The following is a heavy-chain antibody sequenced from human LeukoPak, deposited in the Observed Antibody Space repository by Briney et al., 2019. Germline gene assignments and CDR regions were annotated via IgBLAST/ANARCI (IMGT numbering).Heavy chain of an antibody. V-gene: IGHV3-21*01. CDR2: ISSRTYI. D-gene: IGHD1-20*01. J-gene: IGHJ4*02. CDR3: ARDTPMYNWNDVDSWGFYFDY. Sequence: PAGSLPLSCAASGFTFSSYSMDWVRQAPGKGLEWISSISSRTYIYYPHSVKGRFTISRDNAKNSLYLQMNSLRAEDTAVYYCARDTPMYNWNDVDSWGFYFDYWGQGTLVTVSS. CDR1: GFTFSSYS.